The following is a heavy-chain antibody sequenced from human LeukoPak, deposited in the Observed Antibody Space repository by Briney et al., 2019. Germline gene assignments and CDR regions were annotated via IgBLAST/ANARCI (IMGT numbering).Heavy chain of an antibody. D-gene: IGHD2/OR15-2a*01. Sequence: LETLSVTCTVSSDSMSYYYWSWIRQPVGKGVEWIGRILTSGNPKYNPSFQSRVTMSVDTSRKQISLKMPSVTAADTAVYYCATDQPHTASFYAYWGQGTLVTVSS. CDR3: ATDQPHTASFYAY. J-gene: IGHJ4*02. CDR2: ILTSGNP. V-gene: IGHV4-4*07. CDR1: SDSMSYYY.